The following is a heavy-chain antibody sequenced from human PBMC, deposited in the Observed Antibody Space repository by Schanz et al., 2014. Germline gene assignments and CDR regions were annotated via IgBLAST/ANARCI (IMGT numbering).Heavy chain of an antibody. CDR2: LSGDGGTT. CDR3: ARGVRIDY. Sequence: VQLVESGGGLVRPGGSLRLSCAASGFSFSSYTMSWVRQAPGKGLQWVSSLSGDGGTTHYADSVKGRFTISRDNAKNSLYLQMNSLTAEDTAVYYCARGVRIDYWGQGTLVTVSS. CDR1: GFSFSSYT. V-gene: IGHV3-23*04. J-gene: IGHJ4*02. D-gene: IGHD3-3*01.